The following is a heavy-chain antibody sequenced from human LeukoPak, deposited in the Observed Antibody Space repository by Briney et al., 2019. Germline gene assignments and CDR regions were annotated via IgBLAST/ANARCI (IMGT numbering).Heavy chain of an antibody. D-gene: IGHD3-22*01. J-gene: IGHJ4*02. CDR1: GFTFSSYA. CDR2: ISYDGSNK. V-gene: IGHV3-30-3*01. CDR3: ARDLSTYYYDSSGYSPMG. Sequence: PGGSLRRSCAASGFTFSSYAMHWVRQAPGKGLEWVAVISYDGSNKYYADSVKGRFTISRDNSKNTLYLQMNSLRAEDTAVYYCARDLSTYYYDSSGYSPMGWGQGTLVTVSS.